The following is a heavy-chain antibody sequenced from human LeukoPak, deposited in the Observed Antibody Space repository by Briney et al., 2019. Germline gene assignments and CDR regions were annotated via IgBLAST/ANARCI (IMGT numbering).Heavy chain of an antibody. CDR2: INPSGGST. Sequence: ASVKVSCKASGYTFTSYYMHWVRQAPGQGLEWMGIINPSGGSTSYAQKFQGRVTMTRDTSTSTVYMELSSLRSEDTAVYYRARLVGATILADYWGQGTLVTVSS. V-gene: IGHV1-46*01. J-gene: IGHJ4*02. CDR1: GYTFTSYY. CDR3: ARLVGATILADY. D-gene: IGHD1-26*01.